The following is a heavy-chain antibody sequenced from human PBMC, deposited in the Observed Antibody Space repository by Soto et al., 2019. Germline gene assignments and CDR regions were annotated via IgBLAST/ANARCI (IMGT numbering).Heavy chain of an antibody. CDR1: GDSVSSNSAA. CDR3: ARDQCTNGVCYGGGFDY. V-gene: IGHV6-1*01. J-gene: IGHJ4*02. D-gene: IGHD2-8*01. Sequence: PSQTLSLTCAISGDSVSSNSAAWNWIRQSPSRGLEWLGRTYYRSKWYNDYAVSVKSRITINPDTSKNQFSLQLNSVTPEDTAVYYCARDQCTNGVCYGGGFDYWGQGTLVTVSS. CDR2: TYYRSKWYN.